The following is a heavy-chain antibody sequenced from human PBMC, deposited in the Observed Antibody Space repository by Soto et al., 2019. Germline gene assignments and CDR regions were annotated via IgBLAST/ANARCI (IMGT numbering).Heavy chain of an antibody. D-gene: IGHD1-20*01. CDR2: IYETGST. V-gene: IGHV4-59*01. Sequence: QVPLQESGPGLVKPSETLSLTCTVSGGSISSYYWSWIRQTPGKGLEWIGYIYETGSTNYNPSLESRVTISVDTSKNQFSLKLTSVTAADTAVYYCAREYNSWGQGTLVTVSS. CDR1: GGSISSYY. J-gene: IGHJ5*02. CDR3: AREYNS.